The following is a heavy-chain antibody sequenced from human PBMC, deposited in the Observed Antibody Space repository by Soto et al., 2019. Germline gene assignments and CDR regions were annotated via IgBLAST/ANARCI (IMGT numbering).Heavy chain of an antibody. CDR3: AKELHPSSGWAQVIY. D-gene: IGHD6-19*01. V-gene: IGHV3-23*01. J-gene: IGHJ4*02. CDR1: GFTFSSYA. Sequence: EVQLLESGGGLVQPGGSLRLSCAASGFTFSSYAMSWVRQAPGKGLEWVSAISGSGGSTYYADSVKGRFTSSRDNSKNTLYLQMNSLRAGDPAVYYCAKELHPSSGWAQVIYWGQGTLVTVSS. CDR2: ISGSGGST.